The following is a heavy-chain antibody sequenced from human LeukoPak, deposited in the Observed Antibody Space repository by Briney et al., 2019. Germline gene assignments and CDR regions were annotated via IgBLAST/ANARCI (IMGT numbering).Heavy chain of an antibody. D-gene: IGHD6-6*01. CDR2: IYYSGST. CDR1: GGSISSYY. Sequence: SETLSLTCTVSGGSISSYYWSWIRQPPGKGLEWIGYIYYSGSTNYNPSLKSRVTISVDASKNQFSLKLSSVTAADTVVYYCAREEYSSSSGWFDPWGQGTLVTVSS. CDR3: AREEYSSSSGWFDP. V-gene: IGHV4-59*01. J-gene: IGHJ5*02.